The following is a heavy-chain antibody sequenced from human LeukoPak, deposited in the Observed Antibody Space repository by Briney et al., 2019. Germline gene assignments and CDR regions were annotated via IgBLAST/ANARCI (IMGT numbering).Heavy chain of an antibody. CDR2: ISAYNGNT. Sequence: ASVKVACKASGYIFTSFGISWVRQAPGQGLEWMGWISAYNGNTNYAQKLQGRVTMTTDTSTSTAYMQLTSLTSDDTAVYYCARVGVVVVPAAVGRTQLWFDPWGQGTLVTVSS. CDR3: ARVGVVVVPAAVGRTQLWFDP. V-gene: IGHV1-18*01. J-gene: IGHJ5*02. CDR1: GYIFTSFG. D-gene: IGHD2-2*01.